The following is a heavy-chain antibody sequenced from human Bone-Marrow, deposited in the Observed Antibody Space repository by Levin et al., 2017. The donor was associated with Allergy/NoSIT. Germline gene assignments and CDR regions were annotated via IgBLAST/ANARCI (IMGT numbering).Heavy chain of an antibody. D-gene: IGHD3-3*01. CDR1: GGSISSETW. CDR2: ISHSGRT. Sequence: PSETLSLTCALSGGSISSETWWSWVRQPPGRGLEWIGEISHSGRTNYSPSLKSRVTISVDKSESQFSLKLSSVTAADTAVYFCTKNGFYSLDVWGQGTTVTVSS. CDR3: TKNGFYSLDV. J-gene: IGHJ6*02. V-gene: IGHV4-4*02.